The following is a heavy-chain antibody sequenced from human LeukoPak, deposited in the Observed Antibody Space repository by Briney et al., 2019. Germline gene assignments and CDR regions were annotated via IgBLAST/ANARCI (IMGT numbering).Heavy chain of an antibody. Sequence: ASVKVSCKASGYTFTGYYMHWVRQAPGQGLEWMGWINPNSGGTNYAQKFQGRVTMTRDTSISTAYMELSRLRSDDTAVYYCARDVALVGATNYFDYWGQGTLVTVSS. J-gene: IGHJ4*02. D-gene: IGHD1-26*01. CDR1: GYTFTGYY. CDR2: INPNSGGT. CDR3: ARDVALVGATNYFDY. V-gene: IGHV1-2*02.